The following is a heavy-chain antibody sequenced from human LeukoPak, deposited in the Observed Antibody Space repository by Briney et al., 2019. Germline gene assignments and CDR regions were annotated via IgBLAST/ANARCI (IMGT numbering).Heavy chain of an antibody. J-gene: IGHJ4*02. V-gene: IGHV1-2*02. Sequence: ASVKVSCKASGYTFTDYNIHWVRQAPGQGLEWVGYINPKSGGTNYAQKFQGSVTMTRDTSINTAYMELSGLRSDDTAVYFCARDPVQIVSRHFDYWGQGTLVTVSS. D-gene: IGHD3-16*02. CDR3: ARDPVQIVSRHFDY. CDR1: GYTFTDYN. CDR2: INPKSGGT.